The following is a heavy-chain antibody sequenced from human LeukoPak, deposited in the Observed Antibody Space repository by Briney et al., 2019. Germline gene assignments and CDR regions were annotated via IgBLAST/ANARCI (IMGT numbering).Heavy chain of an antibody. V-gene: IGHV4-39*07. CDR1: GGSISTSSYY. Sequence: SETLSLTCTVSGGSISTSSYYWGWVRQPPGKGLEWIGNIFYSGSTYYSPSLKSRVTISLDTSRNQFSLKLSSVTAADTAVYYCARLRIVYDYVWGSYRQPGSFDYWGQGTLVTVSS. J-gene: IGHJ4*02. D-gene: IGHD3-16*02. CDR2: IFYSGST. CDR3: ARLRIVYDYVWGSYRQPGSFDY.